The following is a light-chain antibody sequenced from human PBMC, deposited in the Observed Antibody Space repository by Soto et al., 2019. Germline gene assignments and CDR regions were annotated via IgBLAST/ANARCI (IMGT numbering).Light chain of an antibody. CDR3: QAWDNSVV. Sequence: SYELTQPPSVSVSPGQTATMTCSGDKLGCKYVCWYQQKPGQSPVLVIYDDTKRPSGIPERFSGSNSGNTATLTISGTQAMDEADYYCQAWDNSVVFGGGTKLTVL. CDR2: DDT. CDR1: KLGCKY. V-gene: IGLV3-1*01. J-gene: IGLJ2*01.